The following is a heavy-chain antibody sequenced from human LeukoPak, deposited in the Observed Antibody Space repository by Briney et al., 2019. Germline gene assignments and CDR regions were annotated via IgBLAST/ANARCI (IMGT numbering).Heavy chain of an antibody. Sequence: GGSLRLSCAASGFTFSSYWMSWVRQAPGKGLEWVANIKQDGSEKYYVDSVKGRFTISRDNAKNSLYLQMNSLRAEDTAVFYCARQIVVVPAAYMDVWGKGTTVTISS. CDR2: IKQDGSEK. CDR3: ARQIVVVPAAYMDV. V-gene: IGHV3-7*01. J-gene: IGHJ6*04. D-gene: IGHD2-2*01. CDR1: GFTFSSYW.